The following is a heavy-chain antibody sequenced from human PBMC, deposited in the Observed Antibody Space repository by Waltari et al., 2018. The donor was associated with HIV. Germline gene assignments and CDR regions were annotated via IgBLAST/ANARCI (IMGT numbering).Heavy chain of an antibody. J-gene: IGHJ4*02. Sequence: QVQLVESGGGLVKPGGSLRLSCAASGLPFGDYYMTWIRQAPGEGLEWISYISNSGDIIYYADSVKGRFTISRDNAKNSLYLQMNSLRAEDTAVYYCARDRWYYFDTSDYFYDYWGQGTLVTVSS. CDR1: GLPFGDYY. CDR2: ISNSGDII. CDR3: ARDRWYYFDTSDYFYDY. D-gene: IGHD3-22*01. V-gene: IGHV3-11*01.